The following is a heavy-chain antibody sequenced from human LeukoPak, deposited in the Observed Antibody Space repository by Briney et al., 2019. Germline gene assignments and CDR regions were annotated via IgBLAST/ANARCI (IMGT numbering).Heavy chain of an antibody. J-gene: IGHJ4*02. Sequence: GGSLRLSCAASGFTVSGNYMSWVRQAPGKGLEWVSVIYSDGSTDYADSEKGRFTISRDKSKNTLYLQMNSLRAEDTAVYYCARHVLPPSRDYWGQGTLVTVSA. V-gene: IGHV3-53*01. CDR3: ARHVLPPSRDY. D-gene: IGHD3-10*01. CDR2: IYSDGST. CDR1: GFTVSGNY.